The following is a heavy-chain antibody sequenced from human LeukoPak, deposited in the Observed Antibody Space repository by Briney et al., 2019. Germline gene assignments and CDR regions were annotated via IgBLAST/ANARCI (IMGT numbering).Heavy chain of an antibody. Sequence: PSETLSLTCAVYGGSFSGYYWSWIRQPPGKGLEWIGEINHSGSTNYNPSLKSRVTISVDTSKNQFSLKLSSVTAADTAVYYCASPPHRNGAEYFQHWGQGTLVTVSS. V-gene: IGHV4-34*01. CDR2: INHSGST. CDR3: ASPPHRNGAEYFQH. CDR1: GGSFSGYY. J-gene: IGHJ1*01.